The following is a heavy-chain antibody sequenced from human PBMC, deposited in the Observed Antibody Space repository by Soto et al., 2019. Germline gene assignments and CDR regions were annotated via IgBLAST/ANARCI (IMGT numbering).Heavy chain of an antibody. D-gene: IGHD2-8*01. CDR2: INAGNGNT. Sequence: ASVKVSCKASGYTFTSYAMHCVRQAPGQRLEWMGWINAGNGNTKYSQKFQGRVTITRDTSAGTAYMELSSLRSEDTAVYYCARDGHCTNGVCKNWFDPWGQGTLVTVSS. J-gene: IGHJ5*02. V-gene: IGHV1-3*01. CDR1: GYTFTSYA. CDR3: ARDGHCTNGVCKNWFDP.